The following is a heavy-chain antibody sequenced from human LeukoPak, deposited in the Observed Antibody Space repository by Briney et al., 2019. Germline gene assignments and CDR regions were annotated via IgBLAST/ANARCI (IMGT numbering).Heavy chain of an antibody. V-gene: IGHV4-4*07. J-gene: IGHJ2*01. CDR1: GGSISSHD. D-gene: IGHD6-13*01. CDR2: IYISGSP. Sequence: PSETLSLTCTVSGGSISSHDWTWIRQPAGKGLEWIGRIYISGSPNYNPSLKSRVTMSVDTSKNQFSLKLTSVTAADTAVYYCARVGSSWYQDWYFDRWGRGTLVTVSS. CDR3: ARVGSSWYQDWYFDR.